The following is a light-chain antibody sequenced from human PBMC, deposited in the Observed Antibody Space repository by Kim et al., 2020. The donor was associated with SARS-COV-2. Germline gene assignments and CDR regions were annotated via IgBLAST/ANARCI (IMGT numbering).Light chain of an antibody. J-gene: IGKJ2*01. Sequence: EVVMTQSPATLSVSPGERATLSCRASQSISSKLAWYQQKPGQALRLLIYGASTRATGIPARFSGSGSGTEFTLTISNLQSEDFAVYYCQQYNNWPPTTFGQGTKLEIK. CDR2: GAS. CDR3: QQYNNWPPTT. CDR1: QSISSK. V-gene: IGKV3-15*01.